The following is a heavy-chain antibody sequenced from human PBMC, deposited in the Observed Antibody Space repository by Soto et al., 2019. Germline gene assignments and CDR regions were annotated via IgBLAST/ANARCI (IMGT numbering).Heavy chain of an antibody. V-gene: IGHV4-59*01. Sequence: QVQLQESGPGLVKPSETLSLTCTVSGGSINSYYWSWIRQPPGKGLEWIGYIYYSGSTDYNPSLKSRVTMSADTSKNQFSLNLNSVTAADTAVYFCARMNGYNSGSSYDYWGQGTLVTVSS. D-gene: IGHD6-19*01. J-gene: IGHJ4*02. CDR2: IYYSGST. CDR3: ARMNGYNSGSSYDY. CDR1: GGSINSYY.